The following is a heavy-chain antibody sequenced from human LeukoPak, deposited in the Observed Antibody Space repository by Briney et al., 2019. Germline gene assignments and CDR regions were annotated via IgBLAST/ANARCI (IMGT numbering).Heavy chain of an antibody. CDR3: ARRNDFDI. J-gene: IGHJ3*02. Sequence: SETLSLTCTVSGGSISGSHWNWVRQPPGKGLEWIGYIYYSGSPDSPPSLKSPVTISVDTSNTQFTLTLTSVTAADTAMYYCARRNDFDIWGPGTLVTVSS. CDR1: GGSISGSH. CDR2: IYYSGSP. V-gene: IGHV4-59*08.